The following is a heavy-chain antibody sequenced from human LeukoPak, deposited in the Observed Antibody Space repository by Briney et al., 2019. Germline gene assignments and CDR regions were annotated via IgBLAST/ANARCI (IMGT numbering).Heavy chain of an antibody. CDR1: GYTFTNYP. CDR2: ISSYNGDT. D-gene: IGHD3-22*01. Sequence: GASVKVSCTASGYTFTNYPITWVRQAPGQGLEWMGWISSYNGDTNYAQRLQGRVTMTTDTSTSTAYMKLRSLRSDDTAVYYCARVLRDYDSSVYTTPASFDYWGRGTLVTVSS. CDR3: ARVLRDYDSSVYTTPASFDY. J-gene: IGHJ4*02. V-gene: IGHV1-18*01.